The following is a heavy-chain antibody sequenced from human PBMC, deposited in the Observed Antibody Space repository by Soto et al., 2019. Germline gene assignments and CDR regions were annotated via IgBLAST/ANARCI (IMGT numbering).Heavy chain of an antibody. J-gene: IGHJ4*02. Sequence: GGSLRLSCAASGFTFSSYWMSWVRQAPGKGLEWVANIKQDGSDKYYVDSVRGRFTISRDNAKNSLYLQMNSLRAGDTAVYYCVRPYGGYGGYCFDCWGQGTLVTVSS. CDR2: IKQDGSDK. CDR1: GFTFSSYW. V-gene: IGHV3-7*03. CDR3: VRPYGGYGGYCFDC. D-gene: IGHD5-12*01.